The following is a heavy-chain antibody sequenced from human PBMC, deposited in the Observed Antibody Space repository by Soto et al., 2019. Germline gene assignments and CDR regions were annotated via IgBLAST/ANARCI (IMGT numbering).Heavy chain of an antibody. D-gene: IGHD3-10*01. CDR2: IYYSGST. CDR1: GGSISSGGYY. Sequence: SETLSLTCTVSGGSISSGGYYWSWIRQHPGKGLEWIGYIYYSGSTYYNPSLKSRVTISVDTSKNQFSLKLSSVTAAETAVYYCARGNYGSGPLNWFDPWGQGTLVTVSS. CDR3: ARGNYGSGPLNWFDP. J-gene: IGHJ5*02. V-gene: IGHV4-31*03.